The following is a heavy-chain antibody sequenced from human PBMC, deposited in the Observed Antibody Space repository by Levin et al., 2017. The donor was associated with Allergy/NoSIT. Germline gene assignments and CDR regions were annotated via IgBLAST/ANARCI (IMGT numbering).Heavy chain of an antibody. CDR2: ISGSGGST. D-gene: IGHD3-10*01. CDR1: GFTFSSYA. V-gene: IGHV3-23*01. J-gene: IGHJ3*02. Sequence: GGSLRLSCAASGFTFSSYAMSWVRQAPGKGLEWVSAISGSGGSTYYADSVKGRFTISRDNSKNTLYLQMNSLRAEDTAVYYCAKELYYYGSGSYPDDAFDSWGQGTMVTVSS. CDR3: AKELYYYGSGSYPDDAFDS.